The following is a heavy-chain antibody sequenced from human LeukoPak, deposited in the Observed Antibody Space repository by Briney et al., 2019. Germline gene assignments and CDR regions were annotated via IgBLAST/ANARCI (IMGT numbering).Heavy chain of an antibody. CDR2: ISSNGGST. J-gene: IGHJ4*02. CDR1: GSTSSRYA. D-gene: IGHD2/OR15-2a*01. V-gene: IGHV3-64D*06. Sequence: GGSLRLSCSTSGSTSSRYAMHWVRQAPGKGLEYVSAISSNGGSTYYADSVKGRFTISRDNSRNTLHLQMSSLRVEDTALYYCAKKRESSPTSFDHWAQGTLVTVSS. CDR3: AKKRESSPTSFDH.